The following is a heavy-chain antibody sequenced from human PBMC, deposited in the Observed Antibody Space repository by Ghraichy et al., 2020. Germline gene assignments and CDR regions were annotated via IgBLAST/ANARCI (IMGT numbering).Heavy chain of an antibody. D-gene: IGHD5-24*01. CDR1: GFTFDDHY. J-gene: IGHJ4*02. Sequence: GGSLRLSCAASGFTFDDHYMIWIRQPPGKGLESVAFISTDSVFTNYADSVRGRFTVSRDNANNSLFLDMKHLRVEDTAVYFCARERAEIGTTSTLGPLDSWGQGTLVTVSS. CDR3: ARERAEIGTTSTLGPLDS. CDR2: ISTDSVFT. V-gene: IGHV3-11*06.